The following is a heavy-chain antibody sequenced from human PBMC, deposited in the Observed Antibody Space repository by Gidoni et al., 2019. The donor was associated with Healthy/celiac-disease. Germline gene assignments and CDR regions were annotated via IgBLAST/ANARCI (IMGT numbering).Heavy chain of an antibody. D-gene: IGHD6-13*01. CDR3: AKDPGYSSSWPHGVYNWFDP. CDR2: ISGDGGST. V-gene: IGHV3-43*02. J-gene: IGHJ5*02. CDR1: GSTFDEYA. Sequence: EVQLVESGGGVVQPGGSLRLSCAASGSTFDEYALHWVRQAPGKGLEWVSLISGDGGSTYYADAVKGRFTISRDNSKNSLYLQMNSLGTEDTALYYCAKDPGYSSSWPHGVYNWFDPWGQGTLVTVSS.